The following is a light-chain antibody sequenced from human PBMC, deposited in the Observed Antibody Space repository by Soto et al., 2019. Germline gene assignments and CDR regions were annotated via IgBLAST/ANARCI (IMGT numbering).Light chain of an antibody. CDR3: QQYGGTPPIT. CDR1: QKISSRY. CDR2: GAS. Sequence: EIVLTQSPGTLSLSPCERSTLSCRASQKISSRYLAWYLQKPGQAPRFLIYGASSRATGIPDRFSGSGSGTDFTLTISRLEPEDFAVYYCQQYGGTPPITFGQGTRLE. J-gene: IGKJ5*01. V-gene: IGKV3-20*01.